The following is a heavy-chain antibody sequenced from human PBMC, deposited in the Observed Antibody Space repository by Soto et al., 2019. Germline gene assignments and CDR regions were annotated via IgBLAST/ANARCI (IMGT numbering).Heavy chain of an antibody. CDR1: GFTFSSYW. Sequence: EVQLEESGGDLVQPGGSLRLSCAASGFTFSSYWMHWVRQAPGKGLVWVSRINTDGGTTTYAESVKGRFTISRDNARNTLYLQMNSLRPEDTALYYCVRVGGGTYLWRDPWGQGTLVTVSS. CDR3: VRVGGGTYLWRDP. CDR2: INTDGGTT. V-gene: IGHV3-74*01. D-gene: IGHD2-8*01. J-gene: IGHJ5*02.